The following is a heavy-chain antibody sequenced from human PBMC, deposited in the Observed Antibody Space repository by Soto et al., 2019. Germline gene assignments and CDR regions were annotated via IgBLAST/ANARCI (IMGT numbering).Heavy chain of an antibody. J-gene: IGHJ4*02. V-gene: IGHV1-18*01. Sequence: ASVKVSCKASGYTLTSYGISGVRQATGQGLEWMGWISAYNGNTNYAQKLQGRVTMTTDTSTSTAYMELRSLRSDDTAVYYCAREFRFGEFPIDYWGQGTLVTVSS. CDR3: AREFRFGEFPIDY. D-gene: IGHD3-10*01. CDR1: GYTLTSYG. CDR2: ISAYNGNT.